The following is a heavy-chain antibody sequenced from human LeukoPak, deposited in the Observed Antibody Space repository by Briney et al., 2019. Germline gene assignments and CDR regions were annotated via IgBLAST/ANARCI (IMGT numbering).Heavy chain of an antibody. Sequence: GGSLRLSCAASGFTFSSYAMSWVRQAPGKGLEWVSAISGSGGSTYYADSVKGRFTISRDNSKNTLYLQMNSLRAEDTAVYYYAKGGRYCSSTSCYYFDYWGQGTLVTVSS. CDR1: GFTFSSYA. CDR2: ISGSGGST. J-gene: IGHJ4*02. V-gene: IGHV3-23*01. D-gene: IGHD2-2*01. CDR3: AKGGRYCSSTSCYYFDY.